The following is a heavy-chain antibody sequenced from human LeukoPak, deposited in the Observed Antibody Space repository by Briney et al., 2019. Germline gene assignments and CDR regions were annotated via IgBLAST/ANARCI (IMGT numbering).Heavy chain of an antibody. Sequence: SGTLSLTCTVSGGSISSYYWSWIRQPPGKGLEWIGYIYYSGSTNYNPSLKSRVAISVDTSRNQFSLKLSSVTAADTAVYYCATLPFGGPRRVFDYWGQGIPVTVSS. D-gene: IGHD3-16*01. CDR1: GGSISSYY. J-gene: IGHJ4*02. CDR2: IYYSGST. CDR3: ATLPFGGPRRVFDY. V-gene: IGHV4-59*01.